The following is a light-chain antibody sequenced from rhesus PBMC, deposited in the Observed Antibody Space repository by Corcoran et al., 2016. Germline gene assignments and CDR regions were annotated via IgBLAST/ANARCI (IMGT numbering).Light chain of an antibody. CDR2: EVS. CDR3: SSYASSSTDI. Sequence: QAAPTQSPSVSGSLGQSVTISCTGTSSDIGGYNGVSWYQQHPGKAPQLMIYEVSKRPSGVADRFSGSKSGNPASRTISGLQAEDEADYYCSSYASSSTDIFGAGTRLTVL. V-gene: IGLV2-13*03. J-gene: IGLJ1*01. CDR1: SSDIGGYNG.